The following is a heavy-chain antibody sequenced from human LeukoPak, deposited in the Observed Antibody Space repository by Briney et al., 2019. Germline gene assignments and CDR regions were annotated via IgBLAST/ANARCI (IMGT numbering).Heavy chain of an antibody. J-gene: IGHJ4*02. Sequence: SGTLSLTCTVSGGSISSYYWSWIRQPPGKGLEWIGYIYYSGSTNYNPSLKSRVTISIDTSKNQFSLKLSSVTAADTAVYYCASHPYGSGGSFDYWGQGTLVTVSS. CDR2: IYYSGST. D-gene: IGHD3-10*01. CDR1: GGSISSYY. V-gene: IGHV4-59*08. CDR3: ASHPYGSGGSFDY.